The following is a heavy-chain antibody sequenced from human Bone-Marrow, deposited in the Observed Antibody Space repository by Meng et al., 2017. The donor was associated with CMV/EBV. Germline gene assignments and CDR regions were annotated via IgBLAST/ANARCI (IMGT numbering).Heavy chain of an antibody. D-gene: IGHD2-2*01. CDR2: MNPKGGNT. V-gene: IGHV1-8*03. CDR1: FTSYD. CDR3: ARGRPHCSSTSCYYNWFDP. Sequence: FTSYDINWVRQATGQGLEWKGWMNPKGGNTGYAQKFQGRVTITRNTSISTAYMELSSLRSEDTAVYYCARGRPHCSSTSCYYNWFDPWGQGTLVTVSS. J-gene: IGHJ5*02.